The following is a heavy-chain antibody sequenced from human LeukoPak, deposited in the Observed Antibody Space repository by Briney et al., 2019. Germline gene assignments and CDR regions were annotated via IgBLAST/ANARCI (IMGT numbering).Heavy chain of an antibody. J-gene: IGHJ4*02. CDR3: ARLYYDILTGYSPLDY. Sequence: GGSLRLSCAASEFTFSSHAMSWVRQAPGEGLEWVSVISGGGGSTYYADSVKGRFTISRDNAKNSLYLHMNDLRAEDTAIYYCARLYYDILTGYSPLDYWGQGTLVTVSS. CDR1: EFTFSSHA. V-gene: IGHV3-23*01. D-gene: IGHD3-9*01. CDR2: ISGGGGST.